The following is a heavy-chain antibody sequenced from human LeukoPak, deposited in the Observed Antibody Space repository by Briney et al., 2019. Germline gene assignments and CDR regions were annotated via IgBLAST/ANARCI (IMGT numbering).Heavy chain of an antibody. V-gene: IGHV3-30*18. D-gene: IGHD4-17*01. CDR2: IGSDGYSK. Sequence: GRSLRLSCAASGFTFSSYSMQWVRQAPGKGLEGVAVIGSDGYSKYYGDSVKGRFTISRDTSKNAVYLQMNSLRTEDTAVYYCAKGGATVTRYVDQWGQGTLVTVSS. J-gene: IGHJ4*02. CDR3: AKGGATVTRYVDQ. CDR1: GFTFSSYS.